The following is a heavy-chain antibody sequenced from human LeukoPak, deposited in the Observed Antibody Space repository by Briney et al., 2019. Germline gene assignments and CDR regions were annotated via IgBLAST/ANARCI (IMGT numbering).Heavy chain of an antibody. J-gene: IGHJ4*02. D-gene: IGHD5-24*01. CDR2: IKQDGSEK. Sequence: PGRSLRLSCAASGFTFSSYWMSWVRQAPGKGLEWVANIKQDGSEKYYVDSVKGRFTISRDNAKNSLYLQMNSLRAEDTALYYCVREHGEDGYTSGYWGQGTLVTVSS. CDR3: VREHGEDGYTSGY. CDR1: GFTFSSYW. V-gene: IGHV3-7*01.